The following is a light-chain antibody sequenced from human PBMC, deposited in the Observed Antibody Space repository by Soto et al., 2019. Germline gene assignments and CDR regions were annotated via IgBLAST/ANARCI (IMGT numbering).Light chain of an antibody. V-gene: IGKV3-20*01. CDR1: QTISNTN. Sequence: EIVLTQSPGTLSLSPGEGAALSCRASQTISNTNLAWYQQKPGQAPRLLVYAASSRATGIPVRFSGSGSGTDISLTISRLEPEDFAIYDCQHYGSPRGTFGQGTKVEIK. CDR3: QHYGSPRGT. CDR2: AAS. J-gene: IGKJ1*01.